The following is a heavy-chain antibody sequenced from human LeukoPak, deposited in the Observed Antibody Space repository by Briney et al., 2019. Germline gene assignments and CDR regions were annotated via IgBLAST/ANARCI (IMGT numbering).Heavy chain of an antibody. CDR1: GFSLSNFQ. D-gene: IGHD3-16*02. J-gene: IGHJ5*02. CDR3: MRGYMGWFDP. V-gene: IGHV3-30-3*01. CDR2: ISLDGSTE. Sequence: GGSLRLSCVASGFSLSNFQMYWVRQAPGKGLEWVSIISLDGSTEFYADSVKGRFTISRDTASNTMHLEMNNSRTEDTAVYYCMRGYMGWFDPWGQGTLVTVSS.